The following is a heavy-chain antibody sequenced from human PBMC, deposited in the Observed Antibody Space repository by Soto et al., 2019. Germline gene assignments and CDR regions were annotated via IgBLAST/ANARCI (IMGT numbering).Heavy chain of an antibody. V-gene: IGHV4-59*08. D-gene: IGHD2-15*01. CDR1: GGSISSYY. CDR3: ARVVAATHYFDY. Sequence: SETLSLTCTVAGGSISSYYWSWIRQPPGKGLEWIGYIYYSGSTNYNPSLKSRVTISVDTSKNQFSLKLSSVTAADTAVYYCARVVAATHYFDYWGQGTLVTVSS. CDR2: IYYSGST. J-gene: IGHJ4*02.